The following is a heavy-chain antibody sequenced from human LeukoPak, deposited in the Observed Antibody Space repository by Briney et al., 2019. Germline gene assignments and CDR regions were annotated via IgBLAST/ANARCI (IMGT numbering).Heavy chain of an antibody. V-gene: IGHV1-2*02. CDR1: GYTFTGYY. J-gene: IGHJ5*02. D-gene: IGHD5-24*01. CDR2: INPNSGGT. Sequence: ASVKVSCTASGYTFTGYYMHWVRQAPGQGLEWMGWINPNSGGTNYAQKFQGRVTMTRDTSISTAYMELSRRRSDDTAVYYCARGQYNYGRDWFDPWGQGTLVTVSS. CDR3: ARGQYNYGRDWFDP.